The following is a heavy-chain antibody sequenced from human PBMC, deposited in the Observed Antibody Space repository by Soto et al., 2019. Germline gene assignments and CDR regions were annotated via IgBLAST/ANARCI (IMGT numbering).Heavy chain of an antibody. D-gene: IGHD3-22*01. CDR3: ARASYYYDSSSPGSYNWFDP. CDR1: GGSISSGNW. Sequence: PSETLSLTCAVSGGSISSGNWWSWVRQPPGKGLEWIGEIYHSGSTNYNPSLKSRVTISVDKSKNQFSLKLSSVTAADTAVYYCARASYYYDSSSPGSYNWFDPWGQGTLVTVSS. CDR2: IYHSGST. J-gene: IGHJ5*02. V-gene: IGHV4-4*02.